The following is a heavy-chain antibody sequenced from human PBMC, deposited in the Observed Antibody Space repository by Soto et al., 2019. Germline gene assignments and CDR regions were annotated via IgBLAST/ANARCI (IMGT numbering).Heavy chain of an antibody. CDR3: ASPKSSGWDYYYYGMDA. CDR2: INAGNGNT. V-gene: IGHV1-3*01. D-gene: IGHD6-19*01. J-gene: IGHJ6*02. Sequence: GASVKVSCKASGYTFTSYAMHWVRQAPGQRLEWMGWINAGNGNTKYSQKFQGRVTITRDTSASTAYMELSSLRSEDTAVYYCASPKSSGWDYYYYGMDAWGQGTTVTVSS. CDR1: GYTFTSYA.